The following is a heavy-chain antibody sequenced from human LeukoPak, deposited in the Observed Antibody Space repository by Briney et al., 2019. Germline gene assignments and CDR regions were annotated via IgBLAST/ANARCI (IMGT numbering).Heavy chain of an antibody. CDR3: ARGLTPPYSSGWYEDYYYYYMDV. CDR2: IYTSGST. J-gene: IGHJ6*03. Sequence: PSETLSLTCTVSGGSISSGSYYWNWIRQPAWKGLEWIGRIYTSGSTNYNPSLKSRVTISVDKSKNQFSLKLSSVTAADTAVYYCARGLTPPYSSGWYEDYYYYYMDVWGKGTTVTVSS. CDR1: GGSISSGSYY. V-gene: IGHV4-61*02. D-gene: IGHD6-19*01.